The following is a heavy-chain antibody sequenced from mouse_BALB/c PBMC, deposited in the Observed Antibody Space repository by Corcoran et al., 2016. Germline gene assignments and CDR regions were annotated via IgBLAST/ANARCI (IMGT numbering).Heavy chain of an antibody. CDR1: GFNIKDTY. CDR2: IDPANGNT. Sequence: EVQLQQSGAELVKPGASVQLSCTASGFNIKDTYMHWVKQRPEQGLEWIGRIDPANGNTKYDPKFQGKATITADTSSNTAYLQLSSLTSEDTAVYYGASWDWYFDVWGAGTTVTVSS. D-gene: IGHD4-1*01. J-gene: IGHJ1*01. V-gene: IGHV14-3*02. CDR3: ASWDWYFDV.